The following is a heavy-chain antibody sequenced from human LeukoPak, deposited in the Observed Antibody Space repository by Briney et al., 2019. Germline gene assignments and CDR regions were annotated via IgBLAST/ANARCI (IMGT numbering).Heavy chain of an antibody. V-gene: IGHV1-2*02. Sequence: ASVKVSCKTSGYTFTGYHLHWVRQAPGQGLEWMGSINPNSGFTNYAQRFQGRVTMTRDTPISTVYMELSRLTSDDTAVYSCARDGGNWYVGYWGQGTLVTVSS. D-gene: IGHD1-1*01. CDR2: INPNSGFT. CDR1: GYTFTGYH. CDR3: ARDGGNWYVGY. J-gene: IGHJ4*02.